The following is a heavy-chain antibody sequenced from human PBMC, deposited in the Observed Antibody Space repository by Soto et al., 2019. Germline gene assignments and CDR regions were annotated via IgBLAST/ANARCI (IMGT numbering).Heavy chain of an antibody. CDR1: GFTFSSYW. Sequence: HPGGSLRLSCAASGFTFSSYWMSWVRQAPGKGLEWVANIKQDGSEKYYVDSVKGRFTISRDNAKNSLYLQMNSLRAEDTAVYYCARKGYSYGLEYYYGMDVWGQGTTVTVS. CDR2: IKQDGSEK. CDR3: ARKGYSYGLEYYYGMDV. V-gene: IGHV3-7*03. J-gene: IGHJ6*02. D-gene: IGHD5-18*01.